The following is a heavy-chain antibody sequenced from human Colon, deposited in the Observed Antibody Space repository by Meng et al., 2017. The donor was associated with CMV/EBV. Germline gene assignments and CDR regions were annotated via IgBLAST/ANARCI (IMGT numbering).Heavy chain of an antibody. CDR2: ILPMFDTA. D-gene: IGHD5-18*01. J-gene: IGHJ4*02. Sequence: SVQVSCKASGGTFSRYGISWVRQAPGQGLEWMGGILPMFDTANYAQKYQGRVTITTDESTSTAYMELSSLRSEDTAIYYCARDVKTYSYGIFDYWGQGTLVTVSS. CDR1: GGTFSRYG. V-gene: IGHV1-69*05. CDR3: ARDVKTYSYGIFDY.